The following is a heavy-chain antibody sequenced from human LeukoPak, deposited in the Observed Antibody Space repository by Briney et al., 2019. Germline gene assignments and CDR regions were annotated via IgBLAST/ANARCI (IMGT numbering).Heavy chain of an antibody. V-gene: IGHV3-21*01. CDR2: ISSSSGYI. J-gene: IGHJ5*02. Sequence: GGSLRLSCAASGFTFSSYSMNWVRQAPGKGLEWVSSISSSSGYIYYADSVKGRFTISRDNAKNSLYLQMNSLRAEDTAVYYCARHDLWFGESWSWFDPWGQGTLVTVSS. CDR3: ARHDLWFGESWSWFDP. D-gene: IGHD3-10*01. CDR1: GFTFSSYS.